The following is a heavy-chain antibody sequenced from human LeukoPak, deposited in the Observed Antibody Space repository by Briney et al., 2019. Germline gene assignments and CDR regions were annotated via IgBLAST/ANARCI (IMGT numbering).Heavy chain of an antibody. D-gene: IGHD3-3*01. J-gene: IGHJ6*02. Sequence: ASVKVSCKASGYTFTSYDINWVRQATGQGLEWMGWMNPNSGNTGYAQKFQGRVTMTRNTSISTAYMELSSLRSGDTAVYYCARVEGMVLRFLEWRPYYYYYGMDVWGQGTTVTVSS. V-gene: IGHV1-8*01. CDR2: MNPNSGNT. CDR3: ARVEGMVLRFLEWRPYYYYYGMDV. CDR1: GYTFTSYD.